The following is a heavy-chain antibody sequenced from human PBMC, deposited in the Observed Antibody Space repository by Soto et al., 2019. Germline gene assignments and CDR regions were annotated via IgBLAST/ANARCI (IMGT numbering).Heavy chain of an antibody. Sequence: QLQLQESGPRLVKPSETLSLTCSVSGGSISSSSYSWGWIRQPPGKGLEWIGTIYYSGSTHYNPSRGGRVVISADTPNNQLSLRLSSVTDAVTAVYYCGRQPGHCGSTACFGYYSVDVWGQGTTVTVS. CDR3: GRQPGHCGSTACFGYYSVDV. CDR1: GGSISSSSYS. D-gene: IGHD2-2*01. V-gene: IGHV4-39*01. CDR2: IYYSGST. J-gene: IGHJ6*02.